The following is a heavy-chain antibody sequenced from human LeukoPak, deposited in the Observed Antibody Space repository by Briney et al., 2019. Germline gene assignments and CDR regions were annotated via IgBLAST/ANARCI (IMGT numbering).Heavy chain of an antibody. CDR2: ISGSGGST. V-gene: IGHV3-23*01. D-gene: IGHD3-22*01. CDR3: AGSSPYYYDSGGYRIL. CDR1: GFTFSSYG. J-gene: IGHJ4*02. Sequence: GRSLRLSCAASGFTFSSYGMHWVRQAPGKGLEWVSAISGSGGSTYYADSVKGRFTISRDNSKNTLYLQMNSLRAEDTAVYYCAGSSPYYYDSGGYRILWGQGTLVTVSS.